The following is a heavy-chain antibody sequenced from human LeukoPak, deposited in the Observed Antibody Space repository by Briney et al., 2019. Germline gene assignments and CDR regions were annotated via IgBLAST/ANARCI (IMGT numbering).Heavy chain of an antibody. V-gene: IGHV3-30*04. CDR2: ISYDGSKK. J-gene: IGHJ4*02. Sequence: PGGSLRLSCAASGFTFSSYAMHWVRQAPGKGLEWVAVISYDGSKKYYADSVKGRFTISRDNSKNTLYVQMNSLRAEDTAVYYCARARIAVAGRQSFDYWGQGTLVTVSS. CDR1: GFTFSSYA. CDR3: ARARIAVAGRQSFDY. D-gene: IGHD6-19*01.